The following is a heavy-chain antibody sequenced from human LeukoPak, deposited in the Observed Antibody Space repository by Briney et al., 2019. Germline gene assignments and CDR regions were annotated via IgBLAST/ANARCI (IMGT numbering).Heavy chain of an antibody. V-gene: IGHV3-53*01. CDR2: ISVAGTT. CDR3: ARGDDYGGASYYFDC. D-gene: IGHD4-23*01. CDR1: GFTVTRNY. Sequence: GGSLRLSCAASGFTVTRNYYMNWVRQAPGKGLEWVSVISVAGTTYYADSVKGRFTISRDNSKNTVYLQMNSLRAEDTAVYYCARGDDYGGASYYFDCWGQGTLVTVSA. J-gene: IGHJ4*02.